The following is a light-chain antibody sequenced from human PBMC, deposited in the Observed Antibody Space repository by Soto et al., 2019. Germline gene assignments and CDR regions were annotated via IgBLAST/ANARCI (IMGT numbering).Light chain of an antibody. CDR1: QYISSSY. CDR2: GAS. Sequence: EIVLTQSPGTLSLSPGERATLSCRASQYISSSYLAWYQQKPGQAPRLLIYGASNRATGIPDRFSGGGSGTDFTLTIGRLEPEDFXVXXCHHYGYSPWTFGQGTKVEIK. V-gene: IGKV3-20*01. CDR3: HHYGYSPWT. J-gene: IGKJ1*01.